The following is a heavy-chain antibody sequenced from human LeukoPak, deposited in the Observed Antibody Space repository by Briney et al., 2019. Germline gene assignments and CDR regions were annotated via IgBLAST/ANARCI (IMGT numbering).Heavy chain of an antibody. J-gene: IGHJ4*02. V-gene: IGHV3-23*01. CDR1: GFTFSSYA. D-gene: IGHD4-17*01. CDR2: ISGSGGST. Sequence: AGGSLRLSCAASGFTFSSYAMSWVRQAPGKGLEWVSAISGSGGSTYYADSVKGRFTISRDNSKNTLYVEMNSLRVEDTAVYYCARHDYGAYWGQGTLVTVSS. CDR3: ARHDYGAY.